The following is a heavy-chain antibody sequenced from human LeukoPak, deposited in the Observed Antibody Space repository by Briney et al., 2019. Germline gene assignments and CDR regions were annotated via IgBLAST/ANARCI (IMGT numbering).Heavy chain of an antibody. J-gene: IGHJ6*03. D-gene: IGHD2-2*01. CDR2: IWYDGSNK. V-gene: IGHV3-33*08. CDR3: ARDPGEYCSSTSCPPGYYMDV. Sequence: GGSLRLSCAASGFTFSNYGMHWVRQTPGKGLEWVAVIWYDGSNKYYADSVKGRFTISRDNSKNTLYLQMNSLRAEDTAVYYCARDPGEYCSSTSCPPGYYMDVWGKGTTVTVSS. CDR1: GFTFSNYG.